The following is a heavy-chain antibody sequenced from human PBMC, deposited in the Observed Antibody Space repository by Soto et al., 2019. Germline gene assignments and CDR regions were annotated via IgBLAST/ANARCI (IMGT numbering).Heavy chain of an antibody. Sequence: GSLRLSCTDSGFALNNYGINWVRQAPGKGLELVSSISKSDYTYYSDSVKGRFTISRDNAKNSVSLQMTTLRVEDTAVYYCAREDSMIIPAGSDFWGQGTLVT. CDR1: GFALNNYG. J-gene: IGHJ4*02. CDR2: ISKSDYT. D-gene: IGHD2-2*01. V-gene: IGHV3-21*01. CDR3: AREDSMIIPAGSDF.